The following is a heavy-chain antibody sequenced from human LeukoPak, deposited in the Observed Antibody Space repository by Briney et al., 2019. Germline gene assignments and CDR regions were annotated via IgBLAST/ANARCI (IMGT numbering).Heavy chain of an antibody. CDR1: GFTFSSYW. D-gene: IGHD2-2*01. CDR3: ARSAKITGYCSSTSCYAGVDY. Sequence: GGSLRLSCAASGFTFSSYWMSGVRQAPGKGLEWVANIKQDGSEKYYVDSEKGRFTISRDNAKNSLYLQMNSLRAEDTAVYYCARSAKITGYCSSTSCYAGVDYWGQGTLVTVSS. J-gene: IGHJ4*02. V-gene: IGHV3-7*03. CDR2: IKQDGSEK.